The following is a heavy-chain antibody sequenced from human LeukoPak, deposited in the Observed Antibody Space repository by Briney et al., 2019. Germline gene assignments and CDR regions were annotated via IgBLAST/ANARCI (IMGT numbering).Heavy chain of an antibody. CDR2: ISAYNGNT. CDR3: ARDGTYRGGDCYSDY. V-gene: IGHV1-18*01. J-gene: IGHJ4*02. Sequence: ASVKVSCKASGYTFTSYGISWVRQAPGQGLEWMGWISAYNGNTNYAQKLQGRVTMTTDTSTSTAYMELRSLRSDDTAVYYCARDGTYRGGDCYSDYWGQGTLVTVSS. CDR1: GYTFTSYG. D-gene: IGHD2-21*02.